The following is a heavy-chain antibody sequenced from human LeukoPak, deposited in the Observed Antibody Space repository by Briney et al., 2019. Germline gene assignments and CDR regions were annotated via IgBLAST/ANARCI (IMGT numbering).Heavy chain of an antibody. J-gene: IGHJ4*02. V-gene: IGHV4-59*08. CDR2: IYYSGCT. CDR1: GDSLSSYY. Sequence: PWETLSLTCTVSGDSLSSYYWSWMRQPPGKGLEGIGYIYYSGCTNYNPSLKRRVTISVDTSNNQIPRKLSSVTAADTAVYYCARQGGYKQQFDYWGQGTLVTVSS. CDR3: ARQGGYKQQFDY. D-gene: IGHD5-18*01.